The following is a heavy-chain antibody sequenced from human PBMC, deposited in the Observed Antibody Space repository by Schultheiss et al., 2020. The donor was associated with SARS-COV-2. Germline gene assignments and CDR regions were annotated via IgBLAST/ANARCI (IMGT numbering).Heavy chain of an antibody. CDR2: IIPVFGTT. D-gene: IGHD3-22*01. CDR3: ARDQEGITMIKGFDP. Sequence: SVKVSCKASGGTFSSSAIRWVRQAPGQGLEWMGGIIPVFGTTNYAQKFQGRVTITADESTSTAYMELSSLRSEDTAVYYCARDQEGITMIKGFDPWGQGTLVTVSS. CDR1: GGTFSSSA. V-gene: IGHV1-69*13. J-gene: IGHJ5*02.